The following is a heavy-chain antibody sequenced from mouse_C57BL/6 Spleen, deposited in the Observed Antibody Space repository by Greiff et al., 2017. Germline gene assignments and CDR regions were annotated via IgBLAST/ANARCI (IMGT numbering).Heavy chain of an antibody. CDR2: ISDGGSYT. J-gene: IGHJ4*01. Sequence: EVQVLQSGGGLVKPGGSLKLSCAASGFTFSSYAMSWVRQTPEKRLEWVATISDGGSYTYYPDNVKGRFTISRDNAKNNLYLQMSHLKSEDTAMYYCARDGTTVVGPYAMDYWGQGTSVTVSS. CDR3: ARDGTTVVGPYAMDY. D-gene: IGHD1-1*01. V-gene: IGHV5-4*01. CDR1: GFTFSSYA.